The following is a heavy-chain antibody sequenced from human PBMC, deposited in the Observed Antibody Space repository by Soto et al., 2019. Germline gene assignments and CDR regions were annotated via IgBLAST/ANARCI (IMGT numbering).Heavy chain of an antibody. CDR2: IYYSGST. Sequence: SETLSLTCTVSGGSISSSSYYWGWIRQPPGKGLEWIGSIYYSGSTYYNPSLKSRVTISVDTSKNQFSLKLSSVTAADTAVYYCARDRRQIVVVVSANEVRMDVWGKGTTVTVSS. CDR1: GGSISSSSYY. J-gene: IGHJ6*03. CDR3: ARDRRQIVVVVSANEVRMDV. D-gene: IGHD2-15*01. V-gene: IGHV4-39*02.